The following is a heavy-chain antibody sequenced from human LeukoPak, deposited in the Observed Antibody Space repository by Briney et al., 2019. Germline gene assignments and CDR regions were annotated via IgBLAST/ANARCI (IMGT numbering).Heavy chain of an antibody. CDR1: GYTLTELS. D-gene: IGHD3/OR15-3a*01. CDR3: ATADWDRNVYYYYYGMDV. J-gene: IGHJ6*02. Sequence: ASVKVSCKVSGYTLTELSMHWVRQAPGKGLEWMGGFDTEDGETIYAQKFQGRVTMTADTSTDTAYMELTSLRSEDTAVYYCATADWDRNVYYYYYGMDVWGQGTTVTVSS. CDR2: FDTEDGET. V-gene: IGHV1-24*01.